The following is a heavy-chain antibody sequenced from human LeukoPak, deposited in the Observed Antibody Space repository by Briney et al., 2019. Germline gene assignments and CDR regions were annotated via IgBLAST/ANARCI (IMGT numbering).Heavy chain of an antibody. V-gene: IGHV6-1*01. J-gene: IGHJ4*02. CDR1: GDSVSSNSAA. Sequence: SQTLSLTCAISGDSVSSNSAAWNWIRQSPSRGLEWLGRTYYRSKWYNDYAVSVKSRITINPDTSKNQFSLQLNSVTPEDTAVYYCARQILRFLEWLPPHYFDYWGQGTLVTVSS. CDR3: ARQILRFLEWLPPHYFDY. CDR2: TYYRSKWYN. D-gene: IGHD3-3*01.